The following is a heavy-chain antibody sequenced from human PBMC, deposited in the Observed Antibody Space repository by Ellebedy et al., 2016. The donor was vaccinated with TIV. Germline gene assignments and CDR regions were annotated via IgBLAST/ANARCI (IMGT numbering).Heavy chain of an antibody. Sequence: SETLSLTXTVSGGSISSYYWSWIRQPPGKGLEWIGYIYYSGSTNYNPSLKSRVTISVDTSKNQFSLKLSSVTAADTAVYYCARGYCGGDCFDAFDIWGQGTMVTVSS. CDR3: ARGYCGGDCFDAFDI. CDR2: IYYSGST. V-gene: IGHV4-59*01. D-gene: IGHD2-21*02. CDR1: GGSISSYY. J-gene: IGHJ3*02.